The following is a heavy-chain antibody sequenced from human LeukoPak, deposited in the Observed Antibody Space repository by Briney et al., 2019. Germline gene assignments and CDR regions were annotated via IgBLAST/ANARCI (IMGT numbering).Heavy chain of an antibody. V-gene: IGHV3-23*01. J-gene: IGHJ4*02. CDR2: ISGSGEST. Sequence: GGSLRLSCAASGFTFSSYWMSWVRQAPGKGLEWVSAISGSGESTYYAESLKGRFTISRDNSKNTLYLQMNGLRVEDTAIYYCAKRGSYFGGFDYWGQGTLLTVPS. CDR3: AKRGSYFGGFDY. CDR1: GFTFSSYW. D-gene: IGHD3-10*01.